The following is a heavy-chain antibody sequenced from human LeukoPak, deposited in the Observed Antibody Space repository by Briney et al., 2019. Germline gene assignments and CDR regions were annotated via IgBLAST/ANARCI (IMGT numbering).Heavy chain of an antibody. D-gene: IGHD7-27*01. V-gene: IGHV3-48*02. CDR2: ISSPSTHI. Sequence: GESLRLSCAASGFTFTDYSINWVRQAPGRGLEWVSYISSPSTHIYYADSVKGRFIISRDNAKNSLYLQMNSLRDEDTAVYYCARESYWGSNAKGFDYWGQGTLVTVSS. CDR1: GFTFTDYS. J-gene: IGHJ4*02. CDR3: ARESYWGSNAKGFDY.